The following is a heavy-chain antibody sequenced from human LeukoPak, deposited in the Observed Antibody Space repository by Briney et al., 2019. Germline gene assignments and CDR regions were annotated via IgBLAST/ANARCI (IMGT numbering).Heavy chain of an antibody. Sequence: PGGSLRLSCAASGFTFSSYAMSWVRQAPGKGLEWVSAISGSCGGTYYADSVKGRFTISRDNAKNTLYRQINTLRAQNTPLYYSAKDAFATSPYSSAWYVSWGQGTLVTVSS. CDR1: GFTFSSYA. D-gene: IGHD6-19*01. CDR3: AKDAFATSPYSSAWYVS. V-gene: IGHV3-23*01. CDR2: ISGSCGGT. J-gene: IGHJ5*01.